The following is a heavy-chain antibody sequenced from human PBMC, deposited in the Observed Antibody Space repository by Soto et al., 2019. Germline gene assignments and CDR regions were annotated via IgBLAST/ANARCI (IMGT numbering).Heavy chain of an antibody. Sequence: SETLSLTCTVSGGSISSGDYYWSWIRQPPGKGQKWIGYIYYSGSTYYNQSLKSRVTISKDTSKNQVVLTMTNMDPVDTATYYCSRSPLAWYSSGWSLRVGMDVWGQGTTVTVSS. V-gene: IGHV4-30-4*02. CDR1: GGSISSGDYY. CDR3: SRSPLAWYSSGWSLRVGMDV. J-gene: IGHJ6*02. D-gene: IGHD6-19*01. CDR2: IYYSGST.